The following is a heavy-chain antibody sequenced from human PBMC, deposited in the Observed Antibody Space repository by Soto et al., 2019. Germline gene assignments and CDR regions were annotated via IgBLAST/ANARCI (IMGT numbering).Heavy chain of an antibody. V-gene: IGHV1-18*01. CDR1: GYNFTRYG. J-gene: IGHJ6*02. CDR2: ISGYNGKT. CDR3: ARPDYSYYYALDA. Sequence: QVQLEQSGGEVKKPGASVKVSCKASGYNFTRYGISWVRQAPGQGLEWMGWISGYNGKTKYSEKMQGRVTLTTDTSTSRAYMELRSLRSDDTAVYYCARPDYSYYYALDAWGQGTTVTVSS.